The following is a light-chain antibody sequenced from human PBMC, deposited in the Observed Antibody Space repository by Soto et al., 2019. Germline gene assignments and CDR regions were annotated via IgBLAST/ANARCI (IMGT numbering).Light chain of an antibody. Sequence: IVLTQSPANLSVSPGERATLSCRARESVSDDLAWYQQKPGRAPRLLIYRASTRAAGVSARISGSGSGTEFTLSISSLQPEDSAVYYCQQYYNWPPWTFGQGTKVDI. CDR3: QQYYNWPPWT. J-gene: IGKJ1*01. V-gene: IGKV3-15*01. CDR2: RAS. CDR1: ESVSDD.